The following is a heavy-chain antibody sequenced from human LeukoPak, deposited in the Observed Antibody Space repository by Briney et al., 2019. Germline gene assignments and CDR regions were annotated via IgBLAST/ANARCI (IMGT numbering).Heavy chain of an antibody. CDR1: GFAFSSLA. D-gene: IGHD2-15*01. CDR3: ARVGSRYCSGANCYDGF. V-gene: IGHV3-30-3*01. CDR2: ISYDGNNQ. Sequence: GTSLRLSCAVSGFAFSSLAMHWVRQAPGKGLGWVAFISYDGNNQYYADSVKGRFTISRDNSKNTLYLQMNNLRAEDTAIYYCARVGSRYCSGANCYDGFWGQGTLVSVSS. J-gene: IGHJ4*02.